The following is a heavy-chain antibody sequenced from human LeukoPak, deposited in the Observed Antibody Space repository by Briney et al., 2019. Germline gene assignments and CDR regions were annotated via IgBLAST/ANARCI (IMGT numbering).Heavy chain of an antibody. J-gene: IGHJ6*02. D-gene: IGHD6-25*01. Sequence: ASVKVSCKASGYTFTGYYMQWVRQAPGQGLEWMGWINPNSGGTNYAQKFQGRVTMTRDTSISTAYMELSRLRSDDTAVYFCERDHCVSSGCYEDYYYGMDVWGRGTTVTVSS. CDR1: GYTFTGYY. CDR2: INPNSGGT. V-gene: IGHV1-2*02. CDR3: ERDHCVSSGCYEDYYYGMDV.